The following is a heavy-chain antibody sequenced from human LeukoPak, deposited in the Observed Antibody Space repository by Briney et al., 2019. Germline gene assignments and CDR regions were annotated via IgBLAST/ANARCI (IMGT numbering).Heavy chain of an antibody. D-gene: IGHD4-11*01. Sequence: GGSLTLSCAASGFTFSGYAMSWVRQAPGKGLEWVSAINGSGGSTYYAASVRGRFSISRDNSKNTLYLQINSRGADDTAVYCCARDSYYSREFFFDYWGQGTLVTVSS. CDR2: INGSGGST. J-gene: IGHJ4*02. CDR1: GFTFSGYA. CDR3: ARDSYYSREFFFDY. V-gene: IGHV3-23*01.